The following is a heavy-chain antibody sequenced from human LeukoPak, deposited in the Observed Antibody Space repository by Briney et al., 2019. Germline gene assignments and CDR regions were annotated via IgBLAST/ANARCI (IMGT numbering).Heavy chain of an antibody. CDR2: INNDGSVT. CDR3: ARVPRGSGTYYFDS. V-gene: IGHV3-74*03. J-gene: IGHJ4*02. D-gene: IGHD3-10*01. Sequence: PGGSLRLSCAASGLTFSSNWMHWVRQAPGKGLVWVSRINNDGSVTTYADSVKGRFTISRDNAKNTLYLQMNSLRAEDTAVYYCARVPRGSGTYYFDSWGQGTQVTVSS. CDR1: GLTFSSNW.